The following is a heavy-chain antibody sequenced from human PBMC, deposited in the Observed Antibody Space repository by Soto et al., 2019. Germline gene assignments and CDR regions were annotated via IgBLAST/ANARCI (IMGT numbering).Heavy chain of an antibody. CDR2: ISNSSSYI. CDR3: ARDVFSAI. D-gene: IGHD3-3*01. V-gene: IGHV3-21*01. CDR1: GFTFSSLS. Sequence: GVSLRVSCAASGFTFSSLSIHGVRQAPRKGLEWVSSISNSSSYIYYADSVKGRFTISRDNAKNSLYLQMNSLRAEDTAVYYWARDVFSAIRGEGTMVTVSS. J-gene: IGHJ3*02.